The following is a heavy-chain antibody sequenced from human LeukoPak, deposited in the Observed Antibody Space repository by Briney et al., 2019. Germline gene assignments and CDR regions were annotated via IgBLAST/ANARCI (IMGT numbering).Heavy chain of an antibody. J-gene: IGHJ4*02. V-gene: IGHV3-23*01. CDR1: GFTFSSYA. Sequence: PGGSLRLSCAASGFTFSSYAMSWVRQAPGKGLEWVSGISGSGGSTYYAESVKGRFTISRDNSKNTLYLQMNSLRAEDTAVYYCTKGTTVAHYYFDYWGQGTLVTGSS. CDR2: ISGSGGST. CDR3: TKGTTVAHYYFDY. D-gene: IGHD4-23*01.